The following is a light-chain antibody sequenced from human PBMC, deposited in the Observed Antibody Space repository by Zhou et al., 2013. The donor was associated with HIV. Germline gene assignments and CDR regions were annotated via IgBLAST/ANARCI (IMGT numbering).Light chain of an antibody. CDR1: QSVRNDY. Sequence: EIVLTQSPDTLSLSPGERVTLSCKTSQSVRNDYLAWYQKNRGQAPRLLIYGASSRATGIPDRFSGSGSGTDFTLTISRLEPEDFGVYYCQQYNRLPTFGQGTKVEIK. V-gene: IGKV3-20*01. J-gene: IGKJ1*01. CDR2: GAS. CDR3: QQYNRLPT.